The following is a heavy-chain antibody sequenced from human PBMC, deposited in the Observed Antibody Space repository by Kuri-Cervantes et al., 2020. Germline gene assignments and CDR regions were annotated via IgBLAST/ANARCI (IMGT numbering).Heavy chain of an antibody. V-gene: IGHV1-18*04. CDR2: ISAYNGDT. Sequence: ASVKVSCKASGYTFTYRYLHWVRQAPGQALEWMGWISAYNGDTNYAQKLQGRVTMTTDTSTSTAYMELRSLRSDDTALYYCARDCRPSRAPSNDAYDIWGQGTMVTVSS. J-gene: IGHJ3*02. D-gene: IGHD5-24*01. CDR3: ARDCRPSRAPSNDAYDI. CDR1: GYTFTYRY.